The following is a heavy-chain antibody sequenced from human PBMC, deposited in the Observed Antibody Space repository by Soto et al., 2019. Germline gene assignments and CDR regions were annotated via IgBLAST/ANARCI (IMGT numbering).Heavy chain of an antibody. CDR2: IYYSGST. D-gene: IGHD3-9*01. J-gene: IGHJ5*02. Sequence: SETLSLTCTVSGGSISSYYWSWIRQPPGKGLEWIGYIYYSGSTNYNPSLRSRVTISVDTSKNQFSLKLSSVTAADTAVYYCARGGIGNYDILTGYYRPGGWFDPWGQGTLVTVSS. CDR3: ARGGIGNYDILTGYYRPGGWFDP. V-gene: IGHV4-59*01. CDR1: GGSISSYY.